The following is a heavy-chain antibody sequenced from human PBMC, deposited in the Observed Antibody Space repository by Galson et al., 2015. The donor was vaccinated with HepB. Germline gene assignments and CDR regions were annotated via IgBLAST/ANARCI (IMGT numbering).Heavy chain of an antibody. CDR1: GFTFSRWG. D-gene: IGHD7-27*01. CDR2: ISSGSNPI. CDR3: ARASTDNWGYDFDY. J-gene: IGHJ4*01. Sequence: SLRLSCAASGFTFSRWGMNWVRQPPGKGLEWVAYISSGSNPIYYADSSKGSFTVSRDNAKNSLYLQMDSLRDEDTAVYYRARASTDNWGYDFDYWGQGSLVTVSS. V-gene: IGHV3-48*02.